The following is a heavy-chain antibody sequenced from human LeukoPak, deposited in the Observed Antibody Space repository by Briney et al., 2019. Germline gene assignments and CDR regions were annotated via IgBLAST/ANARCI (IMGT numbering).Heavy chain of an antibody. CDR3: ARGEKSYAY. CDR1: GYIFRNYA. Sequence: ASVKVSCKTSGYIFRNYAISWVRQAPGQGPEWVGWINPFNADAKYAQKFQGRVTMTTDTSTSTAYLELRGLRYDDTAVYYCARGEKSYAYWGQGTLVTVSS. V-gene: IGHV1-18*01. J-gene: IGHJ4*02. D-gene: IGHD2-2*01. CDR2: INPFNADA.